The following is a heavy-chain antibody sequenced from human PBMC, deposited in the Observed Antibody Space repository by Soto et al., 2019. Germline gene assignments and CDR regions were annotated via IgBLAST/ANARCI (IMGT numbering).Heavy chain of an antibody. CDR2: IYYSGST. D-gene: IGHD3-10*01. CDR1: GGSISSSSYY. CDR3: ARHLTDYGSGSYYNPNWFDP. Sequence: SETLSLTCTVSGGSISSSSYYWGWIRQPPGKGLEWIGSIYYSGSTYYNPSLKSRVTISVDTSKNQFSLKLSSVTAADTAVYYCARHLTDYGSGSYYNPNWFDPWGQGTLVTVSS. V-gene: IGHV4-39*01. J-gene: IGHJ5*02.